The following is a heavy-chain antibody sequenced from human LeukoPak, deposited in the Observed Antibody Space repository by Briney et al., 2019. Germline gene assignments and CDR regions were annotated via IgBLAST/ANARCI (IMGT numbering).Heavy chain of an antibody. CDR3: ARDLYRIVVVPHYFDY. J-gene: IGHJ4*02. CDR1: GFTFSRYW. V-gene: IGHV3-7*01. CDR2: IKQDGSEK. Sequence: GGSLRLSCAASGFTFSRYWMSWVRQAPGEGLEWVANIKQDGSEKYYVDSVKGRFTISRDNARNSLYLQMNSLRAEDTAVYYCARDLYRIVVVPHYFDYWGRGTLVTVSS. D-gene: IGHD3-22*01.